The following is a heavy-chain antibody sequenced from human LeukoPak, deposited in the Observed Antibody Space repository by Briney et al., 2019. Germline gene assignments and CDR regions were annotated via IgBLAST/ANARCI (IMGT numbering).Heavy chain of an antibody. J-gene: IGHJ1*01. V-gene: IGHV3-66*01. CDR1: GFIFKKYW. CDR2: IYSGGST. D-gene: IGHD3-22*01. CDR3: AKDPFTVVPALGYFQD. Sequence: GGSLRLSCAASGFIFKKYWMNWVRQVPGKGLEWVSVIYSGGSTYYADSVKGRFTISRDNSKNTLYLQMNSLRAEDTAVYYCAKDPFTVVPALGYFQDWGQGTLVTVSS.